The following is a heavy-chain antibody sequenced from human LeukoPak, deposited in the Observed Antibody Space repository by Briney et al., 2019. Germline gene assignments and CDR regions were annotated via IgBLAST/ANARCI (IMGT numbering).Heavy chain of an antibody. CDR2: ISSSSSYI. Sequence: GGSLRLSCAASGFTFSSYSMNWVRQAPGKGLEWVSSISSSSSYIYYADSVKGRFTISRDNAKNSLYLQMNSLRAEDTAVYYCARREAYSGGWYFWFDPWGQGTLVTVSS. CDR1: GFTFSSYS. D-gene: IGHD6-19*01. CDR3: ARREAYSGGWYFWFDP. J-gene: IGHJ5*02. V-gene: IGHV3-21*01.